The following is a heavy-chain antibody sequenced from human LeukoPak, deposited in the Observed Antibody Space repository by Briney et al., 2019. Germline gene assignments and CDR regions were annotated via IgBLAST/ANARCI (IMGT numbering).Heavy chain of an antibody. J-gene: IGHJ6*02. CDR3: ARGGGLDV. CDR2: INSDGSWT. D-gene: IGHD3-16*01. CDR1: GNYW. Sequence: GGSLRLSCAASGNYWMHWVRQAPGKGLVWVSHINSDGSWTSYADSVKGRFTISRDNAKNSLYLQMSNLRAEDTAVYFCARGGGLDVWGQGATVTVSS. V-gene: IGHV3-74*01.